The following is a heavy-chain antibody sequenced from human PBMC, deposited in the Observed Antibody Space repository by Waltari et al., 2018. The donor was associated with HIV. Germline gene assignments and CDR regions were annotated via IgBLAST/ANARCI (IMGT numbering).Heavy chain of an antibody. CDR2: ISYDGSNK. J-gene: IGHJ4*02. CDR3: ARALSSGWYPHFDY. D-gene: IGHD6-19*01. CDR1: GFTFSSYA. Sequence: QVQLVESGGGVVQPGRSLRLSCAASGFTFSSYAMHWVRQAPGKGLECGAVISYDGSNKYYADSVKGRFTISRDNSKNTLYLQMNSLRAEDTAVYYCARALSSGWYPHFDYWGQGTLVTVSS. V-gene: IGHV3-30*04.